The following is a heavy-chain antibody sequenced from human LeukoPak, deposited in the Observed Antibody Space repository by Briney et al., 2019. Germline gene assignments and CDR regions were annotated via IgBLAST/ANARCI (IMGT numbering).Heavy chain of an antibody. V-gene: IGHV3-30*18. CDR3: AKGNSIVGATTGY. CDR1: GFTFSSYG. J-gene: IGHJ4*02. D-gene: IGHD1-26*01. CDR2: ISYDGSNK. Sequence: GGSLRLSCAASGFTFSSYGMHWVRQAPGKGLEWVAVISYDGSNKYYADSVKGRFTISRDNSKNTLYLQMNSLRAEDTAVYYCAKGNSIVGATTGYWGQGTLVTVSS.